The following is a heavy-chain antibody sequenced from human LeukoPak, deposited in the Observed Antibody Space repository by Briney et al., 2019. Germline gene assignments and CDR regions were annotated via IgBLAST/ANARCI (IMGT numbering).Heavy chain of an antibody. CDR1: GFTFSSYA. J-gene: IGHJ6*03. CDR3: AKIYCSSTSCYLSEYYYYYMDV. D-gene: IGHD2-2*01. V-gene: IGHV3-64*01. Sequence: GGSLRLSCAASGFTFSSYAMHWVRQAPGKGLEYVSAISSNGGSTYYANSVKGRFTISRDNSKNTLYLQMGSLRAEDMAVYYCAKIYCSSTSCYLSEYYYYYMDVWGKGTTVTVSS. CDR2: ISSNGGST.